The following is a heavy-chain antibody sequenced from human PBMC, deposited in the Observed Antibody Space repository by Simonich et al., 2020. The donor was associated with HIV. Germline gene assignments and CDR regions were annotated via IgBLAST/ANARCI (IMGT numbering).Heavy chain of an antibody. D-gene: IGHD6-13*01. CDR2: NNHRGST. J-gene: IGHJ1*01. Sequence: QVQLQQWGAGLLKPSETLSLTCAVYGGSFSGYYWSWIRPPPGKGLGCIGENNHRGSTNYNPSLKSRVTIAVDTSKNQFSLKLSSVTAADTAVYYCARLTAGGLGEYFQHWGQGTLVTVSS. V-gene: IGHV4-34*01. CDR3: ARLTAGGLGEYFQH. CDR1: GGSFSGYY.